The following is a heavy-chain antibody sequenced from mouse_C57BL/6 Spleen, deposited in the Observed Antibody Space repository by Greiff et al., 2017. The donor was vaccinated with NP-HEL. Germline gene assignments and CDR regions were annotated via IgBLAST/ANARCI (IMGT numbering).Heavy chain of an antibody. Sequence: EVQLQQSGPELVKPGASVKIPCKASGYAFTDYNMDWVKQSHGKSLEWIGDINPNNGGTIYNQKFKGKATLTVDKSSSTAYMELRSLTSEDTAVYYCARGDGSSSYYYAMDYWGQGTSVTVSS. CDR1: GYAFTDYN. J-gene: IGHJ4*01. CDR2: INPNNGGT. D-gene: IGHD1-1*01. V-gene: IGHV1-18*01. CDR3: ARGDGSSSYYYAMDY.